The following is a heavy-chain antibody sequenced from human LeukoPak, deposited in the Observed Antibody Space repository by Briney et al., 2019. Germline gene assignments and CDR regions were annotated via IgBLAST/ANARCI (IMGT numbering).Heavy chain of an antibody. J-gene: IGHJ3*02. D-gene: IGHD3/OR15-3a*01. CDR2: IYSGGST. CDR1: GFTFSTYG. Sequence: GGSLRLSCAASGFTFSTYGMNWVRQAPGKGLEWVSVIYSGGSTYYADSVKGRFTISRDNSKNTLFLQMNSLRAEDTAVYYCAKGVGLALDAFNIWGQGTMVTVSS. CDR3: AKGVGLALDAFNI. V-gene: IGHV3-23*03.